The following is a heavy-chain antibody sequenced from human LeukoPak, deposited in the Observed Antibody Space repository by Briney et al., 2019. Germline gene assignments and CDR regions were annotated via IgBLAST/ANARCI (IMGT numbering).Heavy chain of an antibody. CDR1: GGSISSGGYY. CDR3: ARGRRGGYNKSLGFDY. D-gene: IGHD5-24*01. Sequence: SETLSLTCTVSGGSISSGGYYWSWIRQHPGKGLEWIGYIYYSGSTYYNPSLKSRVTISVDTSKNQFSLKLSSVTAADTAVYYCARGRRGGYNKSLGFDYWGQGTLVTASS. V-gene: IGHV4-31*03. J-gene: IGHJ4*02. CDR2: IYYSGST.